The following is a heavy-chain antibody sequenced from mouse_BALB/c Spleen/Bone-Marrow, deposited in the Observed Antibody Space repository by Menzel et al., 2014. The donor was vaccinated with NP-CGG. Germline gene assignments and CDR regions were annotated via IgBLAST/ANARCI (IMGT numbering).Heavy chain of an antibody. CDR3: ASYVYGYYFDY. Sequence: VQLQQPGAELVKPGASVKLSCIASGFNVKDTYIHWVKQRPEQGLEWIGRIDPANGNTKYDPKFQGKATITADTSSNTAYLQLSSLTSEDTAVYYCASYVYGYYFDYWGQGTTLTVSS. CDR2: IDPANGNT. CDR1: GFNVKDTY. J-gene: IGHJ2*01. V-gene: IGHV14-3*02. D-gene: IGHD2-2*01.